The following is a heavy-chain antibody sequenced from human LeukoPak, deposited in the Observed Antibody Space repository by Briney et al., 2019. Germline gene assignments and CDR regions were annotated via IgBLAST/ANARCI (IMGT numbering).Heavy chain of an antibody. Sequence: GGCLRLSCVVSGFTVGNNYMSWVRPAPGKGLEWVSVIYSAGTTAYSQPVRGRFIISRDSSKNALYLEMNSLRAEDTAVYFCVGGPAGQRYWGQGTLVTVSS. CDR2: IYSAGTT. CDR3: VGGPAGQRY. CDR1: GFTVGNNY. V-gene: IGHV3-53*01. D-gene: IGHD3-16*01. J-gene: IGHJ4*02.